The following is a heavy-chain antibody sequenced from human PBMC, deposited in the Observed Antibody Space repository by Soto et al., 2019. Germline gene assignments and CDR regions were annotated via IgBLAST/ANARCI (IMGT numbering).Heavy chain of an antibody. CDR1: GYTFTSYY. Sequence: ASVKVSCKASGYTFTSYYMHWVRQAPGQGLEWMGIINPSGGSTSYAQKFQGRVTMTRDTSTSTVYMELSSLRSEDTAVYYCARESIIVVVPAALYYYYGMDVWGQGTTVTVSS. CDR3: ARESIIVVVPAALYYYYGMDV. J-gene: IGHJ6*02. D-gene: IGHD2-2*01. CDR2: INPSGGST. V-gene: IGHV1-46*01.